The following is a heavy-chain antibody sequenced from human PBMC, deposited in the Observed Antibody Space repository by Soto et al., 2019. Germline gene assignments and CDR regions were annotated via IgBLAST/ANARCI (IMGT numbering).Heavy chain of an antibody. V-gene: IGHV1-69*01. CDR3: ARELXXDVYGSFIVRPWYYYYGMDF. Sequence: VKVSCKASGGNFSSYAISWVRQAPGQGIEWMGGIIPIFGTANYAQKFQGSVTITADESTSTAYMELSSLRSEDTAGYYCARELXXDVYGSFIVRPWYYYYGMDFWGQGTTVTVSS. CDR2: IIPIFGTA. J-gene: IGHJ6*02. D-gene: IGHD3-10*01. CDR1: GGNFSSYA.